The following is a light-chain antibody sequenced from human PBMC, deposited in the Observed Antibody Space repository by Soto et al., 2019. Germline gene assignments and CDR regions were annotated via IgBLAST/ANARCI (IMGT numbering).Light chain of an antibody. CDR3: QQYNNWPPIT. CDR1: QSVSTY. V-gene: IGKV3-15*01. J-gene: IGKJ5*01. CDR2: GAS. Sequence: EIVLTQSPATLSLSPGERATLSCGASQSVSTYLAWYQQKPGQAPRLLIYGASTRATGIPARFSGSGSGTEFTLTISSLQSEDFAVYYCQQYNNWPPITFGQGTRLEI.